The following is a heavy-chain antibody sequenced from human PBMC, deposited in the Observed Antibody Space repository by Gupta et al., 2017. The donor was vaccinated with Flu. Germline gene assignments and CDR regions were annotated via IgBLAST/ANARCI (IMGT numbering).Heavy chain of an antibody. CDR2: INPYNDNT. J-gene: IGHJ4*02. CDR1: GYNFVDYG. Sequence: QVHLVQSGAEVKKPGASVRVSCKPSGYNFVDYGVSWIRQAPGQGLEWMGWINPYNDNTNIAQIFQGRLILTTQTSTATAYMELRSLTSDDTAVYYCASRDYFDHWGQGTLVTVSS. CDR3: ASRDYFDH. V-gene: IGHV1-18*01.